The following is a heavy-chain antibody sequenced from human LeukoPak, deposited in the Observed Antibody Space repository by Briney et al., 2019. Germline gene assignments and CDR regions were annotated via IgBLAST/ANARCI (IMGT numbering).Heavy chain of an antibody. Sequence: GGSLRLSCAASGFTFSGSWMSWVRQAPGKGLDWVANIKYDGSEIYYMDSVKGRFTISRGNTKNSLYLQMNSVRVEDTAMYYCTRVDRSGFSVTWGQGTLVTVSS. V-gene: IGHV3-7*01. J-gene: IGHJ4*02. CDR2: IKYDGSEI. CDR3: TRVDRSGFSVT. CDR1: GFTFSGSW. D-gene: IGHD3-22*01.